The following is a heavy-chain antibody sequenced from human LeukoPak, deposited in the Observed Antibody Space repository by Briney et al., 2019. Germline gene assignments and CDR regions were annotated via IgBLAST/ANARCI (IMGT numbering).Heavy chain of an antibody. CDR3: ARSLGYYDFWSGSRERRRNWFDP. V-gene: IGHV4-34*01. Sequence: GSLRLSCAASGFTFSSYEMNWVRQPPGKGLEWIGEINHSGSTNYNPSLKSRVTISVDTSKNQFSLKLSSVTAADTAVYYCARSLGYYDFWSGSRERRRNWFDPWGQGTLVTVSS. J-gene: IGHJ5*02. D-gene: IGHD3-3*01. CDR2: INHSGST. CDR1: GFTFSSYE.